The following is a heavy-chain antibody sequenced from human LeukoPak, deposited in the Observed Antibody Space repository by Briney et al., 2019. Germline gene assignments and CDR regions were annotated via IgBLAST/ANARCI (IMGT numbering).Heavy chain of an antibody. CDR1: GYTFTGYY. J-gene: IGHJ5*02. Sequence: GASVKVSCKASGYTFTGYYMHWVRQVPGQGLEWMGWINPNSGGTNYAQKFQGRVTMTRDTSISTAYMELSRLRSDDTAVYYCARDSGSLNWFDPWGQGTLVTVSS. V-gene: IGHV1-2*02. CDR2: INPNSGGT. CDR3: ARDSGSLNWFDP. D-gene: IGHD3-10*01.